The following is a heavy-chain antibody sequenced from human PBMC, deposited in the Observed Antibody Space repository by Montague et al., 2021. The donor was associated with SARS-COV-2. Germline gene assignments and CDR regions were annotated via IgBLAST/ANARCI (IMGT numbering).Heavy chain of an antibody. CDR3: AGRSSTMVQGVVDYYGMDV. J-gene: IGHJ6*02. Sequence: SETLSLTCTVSGGSISSSSYYWGWIRQPPRKGLEWIGSIYYSGSTYYNPSLKSRVTVSVDTSKNQFSLKLSSVTAADTAVYYCAGRSSTMVQGVVDYYGMDVWGQGTTVTVSS. CDR2: IYYSGST. D-gene: IGHD3-10*01. V-gene: IGHV4-39*01. CDR1: GGSISSSSYY.